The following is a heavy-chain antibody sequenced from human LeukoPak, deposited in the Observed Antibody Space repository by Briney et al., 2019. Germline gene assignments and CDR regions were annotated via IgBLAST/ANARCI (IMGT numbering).Heavy chain of an antibody. V-gene: IGHV3-30*18. Sequence: GGSLKLSCAASGFTFSSYAMHWVRQAPGKRLEWMGVISYDGGNKYYADSVKGRFTITRDNSKNTLYLEMTSLRAEDTAVYYCAKPPPITMVRGVIIKSSNDAFDIWGQGTMVTVSS. CDR2: ISYDGGNK. J-gene: IGHJ3*02. D-gene: IGHD3-10*01. CDR1: GFTFSSYA. CDR3: AKPPPITMVRGVIIKSSNDAFDI.